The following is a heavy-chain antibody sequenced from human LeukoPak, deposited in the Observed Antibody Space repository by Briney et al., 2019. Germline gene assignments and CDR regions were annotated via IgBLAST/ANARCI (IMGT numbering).Heavy chain of an antibody. Sequence: QPGGSLRLSCAAPGFTFSSYWIHSVRQTPGKGLVWVSRINSDGSSTSYADSVKGRFTISRDNGKNTLYLQMNSLRAEDTAVYYCARVRSVAARRGYFDYWGQGTLVTVSS. CDR1: GFTFSSYW. CDR3: ARVRSVAARRGYFDY. V-gene: IGHV3-74*01. D-gene: IGHD6-6*01. CDR2: INSDGSST. J-gene: IGHJ4*02.